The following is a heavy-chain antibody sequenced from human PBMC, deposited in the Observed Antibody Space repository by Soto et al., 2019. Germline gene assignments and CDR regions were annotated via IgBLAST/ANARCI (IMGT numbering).Heavy chain of an antibody. J-gene: IGHJ3*02. CDR1: GFTFSSYA. D-gene: IGHD5-12*01. CDR2: ISGSGGST. V-gene: IGHV3-23*01. CDR3: AKDKVRDGYTPDAFDI. Sequence: GGSLRLSCAASGFTFSSYAMSWVRQAPGKGLEWVSAISGSGGSTYYADSVKGRFTISRDNSKNTLYLQMNSLRAEDTAVYYCAKDKVRDGYTPDAFDIWGQGTMVTVSS.